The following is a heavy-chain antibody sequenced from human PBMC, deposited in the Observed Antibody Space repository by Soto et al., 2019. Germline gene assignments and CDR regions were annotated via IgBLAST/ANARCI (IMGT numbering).Heavy chain of an antibody. D-gene: IGHD3-10*01. CDR3: AKAGDY. Sequence: SETLSLTCTVSGGSISSGDYYWSWIRQPPGKGLEWIGFISNSGNTYYNQSLKSRITISADTSKNQFSLKLSSVTATDTAVYYCAKAGDYWSQGTLVAVSS. J-gene: IGHJ4*02. CDR2: ISNSGNT. CDR1: GGSISSGDYY. V-gene: IGHV4-30-4*01.